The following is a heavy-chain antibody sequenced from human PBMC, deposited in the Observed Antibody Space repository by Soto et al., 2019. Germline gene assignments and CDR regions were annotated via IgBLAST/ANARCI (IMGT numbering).Heavy chain of an antibody. CDR2: INHSGST. CDR1: GGSFSGYY. D-gene: IGHD6-19*01. Sequence: SETLSLTCAVYGGSFSGYYWSWIRQPPGKGLEWIGEINHSGSTNYNPSLKSRVTISVDTSKNQFSLKLSSVTAADTAVYYCANPGAGDKAFDIWGQGTMVTVSS. CDR3: ANPGAGDKAFDI. J-gene: IGHJ3*02. V-gene: IGHV4-34*01.